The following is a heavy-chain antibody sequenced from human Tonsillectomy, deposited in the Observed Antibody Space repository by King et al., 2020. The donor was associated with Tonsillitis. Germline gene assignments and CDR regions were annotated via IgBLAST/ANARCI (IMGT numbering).Heavy chain of an antibody. CDR1: GYSISGGYH. V-gene: IGHV4-38-2*02. Sequence: VQLQESGPGLVQPAETLSLTCTVSGYSISGGYHWGWIRQPPGKRLEWIGFLHQSGSAYYNVALKSRVTISLDTSRNEVSLNLTSVTAADTAVYYCARVQRDYGDAKGDWFDPWGQGTLVTVSS. CDR3: ARVQRDYGDAKGDWFDP. D-gene: IGHD4-17*01. CDR2: LHQSGSA. J-gene: IGHJ5*02.